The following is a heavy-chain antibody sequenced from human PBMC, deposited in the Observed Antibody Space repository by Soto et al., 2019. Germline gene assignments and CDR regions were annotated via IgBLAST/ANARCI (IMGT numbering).Heavy chain of an antibody. V-gene: IGHV4-59*12. Sequence: QVQLQESGPGLAKPSETLSLTCTVSGGSISDFYWSWIRQPPGQGLEWIGYVSYVRGTNNSPPLKSRATISGDTSKNQLSLNLSSVTAADTAVYYCASHFRDAYTALACWGQGTLVTVSS. CDR3: ASHFRDAYTALAC. D-gene: IGHD3-3*02. CDR2: VSYVRGT. CDR1: GGSISDFY. J-gene: IGHJ4*02.